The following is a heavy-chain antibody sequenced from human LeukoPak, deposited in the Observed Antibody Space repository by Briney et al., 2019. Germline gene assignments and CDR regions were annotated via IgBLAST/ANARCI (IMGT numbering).Heavy chain of an antibody. CDR2: IYYSGST. D-gene: IGHD2/OR15-2a*01. J-gene: IGHJ3*02. Sequence: SQTLSLTCTVSGGSISSGDYYWSWIRQPPGKGLEWIGYIYYSGSTYYNPSLKSRVTISVDTSKNQFSLKLSSVTAADTAVYYCARSQYYGHFERAFDTWGQGTMVTVSS. CDR1: GGSISSGDYY. V-gene: IGHV4-30-4*01. CDR3: ARSQYYGHFERAFDT.